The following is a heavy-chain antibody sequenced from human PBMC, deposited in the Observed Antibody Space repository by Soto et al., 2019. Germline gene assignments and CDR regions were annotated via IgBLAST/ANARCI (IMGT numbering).Heavy chain of an antibody. J-gene: IGHJ3*02. D-gene: IGHD6-13*01. V-gene: IGHV4-59*08. CDR3: ARRYSSAFDI. CDR2: IYYCGST. Sequence: QVQLQESGPGLVKPSETLSLTCTVSGGSISSYYWSWIRQPPGKGLEWIGYIYYCGSTNYNPSLMRRVPISVDTSKNQFSLKLSSVTAANTGVYYCARRYSSAFDIWGQGTMVTVSS. CDR1: GGSISSYY.